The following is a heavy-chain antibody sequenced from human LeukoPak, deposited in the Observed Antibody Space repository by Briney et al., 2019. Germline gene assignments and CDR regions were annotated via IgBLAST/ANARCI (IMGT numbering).Heavy chain of an antibody. CDR1: GGSVSSDRYF. CDR2: IYYSGST. Sequence: SETLSLTCTVSGGSVSSDRYFWSWIRQPPGMGLEWIGYIYYSGSTNHNPSLKSRVTISVDTSKNQFSLKLSSVTAADTAVYYCARELVVPAAMVGYYYYYGMDVWGKGTTVTVSS. J-gene: IGHJ6*04. CDR3: ARELVVPAAMVGYYYYYGMDV. V-gene: IGHV4-61*01. D-gene: IGHD2-2*01.